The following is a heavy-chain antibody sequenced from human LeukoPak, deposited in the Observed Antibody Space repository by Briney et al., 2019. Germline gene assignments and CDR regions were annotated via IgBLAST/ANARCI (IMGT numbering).Heavy chain of an antibody. CDR2: ISSNGGST. V-gene: IGHV3-64D*09. D-gene: IGHD1-26*01. CDR1: GFTFGSYS. J-gene: IGHJ4*02. Sequence: PGGSLRLSCVASGFTFGSYSMNWVRQAPGKGLEYVSAISSNGGSTYYADSVKGRFTISRDNSKNTLYLQMSSLRAEDTAVYYCVKDAGGSYYRVFDYWGQGTLVTVSS. CDR3: VKDAGGSYYRVFDY.